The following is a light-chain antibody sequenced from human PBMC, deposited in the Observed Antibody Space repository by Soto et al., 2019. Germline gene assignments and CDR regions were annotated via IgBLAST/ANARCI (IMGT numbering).Light chain of an antibody. V-gene: IGKV3-20*01. CDR1: QSVSRSY. CDR3: QQYGSSPFT. Sequence: EIVLTQSPGTLSSSPGERATLSCRASQSVSRSYLAWYQRKPGKAPRLLIYAASSRATGIPDRFSGSGSGTDFTLTIRRLEPEDFAVYYCQQYGSSPFTFGRGTKVDIK. J-gene: IGKJ4*01. CDR2: AAS.